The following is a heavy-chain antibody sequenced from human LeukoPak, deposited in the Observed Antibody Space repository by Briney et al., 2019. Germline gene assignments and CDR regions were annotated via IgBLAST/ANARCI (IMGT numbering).Heavy chain of an antibody. CDR3: ARDMYSGSYQPFDY. CDR1: GYTFTSYY. CDR2: INPSGGST. J-gene: IGHJ4*02. V-gene: IGHV1-46*01. D-gene: IGHD1-26*01. Sequence: ASVRVSCKASGYTFTSYYMHWVRQAPGQGLEWMGIINPSGGSTSYAQKFQGRVTMTRDTSISTAYMELSRLRSDDTAVYYCARDMYSGSYQPFDYWGQGALVTVSS.